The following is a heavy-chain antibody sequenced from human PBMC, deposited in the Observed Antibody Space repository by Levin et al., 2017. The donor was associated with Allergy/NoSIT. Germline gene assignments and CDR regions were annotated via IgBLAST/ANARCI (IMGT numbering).Heavy chain of an antibody. CDR3: ARVMPQWLLPKYYFDY. Sequence: SQTLSLTCAVYGGSFSGYYWSWIRQPPGKGLEWIGEINHSGSTNYNPSLKSRVTISVDTSKNQFSLKLSSVTAADTAVYYCARVMPQWLLPKYYFDYWGQGTLVTVSS. D-gene: IGHD6-19*01. J-gene: IGHJ4*02. CDR2: INHSGST. CDR1: GGSFSGYY. V-gene: IGHV4-34*01.